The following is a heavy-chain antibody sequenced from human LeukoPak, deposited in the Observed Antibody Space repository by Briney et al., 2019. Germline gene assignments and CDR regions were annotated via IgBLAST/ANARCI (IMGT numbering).Heavy chain of an antibody. CDR1: GYTFTGYY. CDR2: INPNSGGT. V-gene: IGHV1-2*02. J-gene: IGHJ3*02. D-gene: IGHD3-10*01. CDR3: ARDPMVLDAFDI. Sequence: VASVKVPCKASGYTFTGYYMHWVRQAPGQGLEWMGWINPNSGGTNYAQKFQGRVTMTRDTSISTAYMELSRLRSDDTAVYYCARDPMVLDAFDIWGQGTMVTVSS.